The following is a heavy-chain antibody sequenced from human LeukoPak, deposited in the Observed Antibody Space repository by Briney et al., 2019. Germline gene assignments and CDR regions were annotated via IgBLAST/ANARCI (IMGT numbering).Heavy chain of an antibody. Sequence: PSETLSLTCTVSGYSISSGHYWGWIRQPPGKGLEWIGSMYHSGSTYYNPSLKSRVTISVDTSKNQFSLKLSSVTAADTAVYHCAREDGEGASLTGWGQGTLVTVSS. V-gene: IGHV4-38-2*02. J-gene: IGHJ4*02. CDR3: AREDGEGASLTG. CDR2: MYHSGST. D-gene: IGHD3-9*01. CDR1: GYSISSGHY.